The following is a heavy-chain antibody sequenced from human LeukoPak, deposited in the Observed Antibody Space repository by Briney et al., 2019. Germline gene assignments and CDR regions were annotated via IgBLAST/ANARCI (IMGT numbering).Heavy chain of an antibody. D-gene: IGHD3-22*01. J-gene: IGHJ4*02. CDR2: ISYSGYS. CDR3: ARVRDYYDSSGSYGYFDY. CDR1: GGSMSGYY. Sequence: SETLSLTCTASGGSMSGYYWTCIRQPPGKGLEWIGYISYSGYSNYNPSLKSRVTMTVDTSKNQFSLKLSSVTAADTALYYCARVRDYYDSSGSYGYFDYWGQGTLVTVSS. V-gene: IGHV4-59*01.